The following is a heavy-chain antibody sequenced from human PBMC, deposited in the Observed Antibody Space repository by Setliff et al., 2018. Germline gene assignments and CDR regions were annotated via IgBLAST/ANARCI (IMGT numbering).Heavy chain of an antibody. CDR3: ARDALYDSNDRNSYYGNWLDP. V-gene: IGHV1-69*13. CDR2: IIPIYGSA. Sequence: SVKVSCKASGGSFSNYAIIWVRQAPGQGPEWMGGIIPIYGSANNAEKFQGRVTFSADESMSTVYMELSSLTSADTALYYCARDALYDSNDRNSYYGNWLDPWGQGTLVTVSS. CDR1: GGSFSNYA. D-gene: IGHD3-22*01. J-gene: IGHJ5*02.